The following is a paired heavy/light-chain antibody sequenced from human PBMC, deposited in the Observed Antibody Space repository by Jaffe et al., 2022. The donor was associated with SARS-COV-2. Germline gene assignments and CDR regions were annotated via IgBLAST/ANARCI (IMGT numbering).Light chain of an antibody. CDR2: EVN. V-gene: IGLV2-23*02. J-gene: IGLJ2*01. Sequence: QSALTQPASVSGSPGQSITISCTGTSSDVGSYNLVSWYQQHPGKAPKLVIYEVNKRPSGVSNRFSGSKSGNTASLTISGLQAEDEADYYCCSYAGSDTVLFGGGTKLTVL. CDR1: SSDVGSYNL. CDR3: CSYAGSDTVL.
Heavy chain of an antibody. D-gene: IGHD6-19*01. V-gene: IGHV4-39*01. J-gene: IGHJ5*02. CDR2: IYYSGTT. Sequence: QLQLQESGPGLVKPSETLSLTCTVSGGSISSSTYYWGWIRQPPGKGLEWIGSIYYSGTTYYTPSLKSRVTISVDTSKNQFSLKLSSVTAADTAVYYCARTLGQWLGPGFDPWGQGTLVTVSS. CDR1: GGSISSSTYY. CDR3: ARTLGQWLGPGFDP.